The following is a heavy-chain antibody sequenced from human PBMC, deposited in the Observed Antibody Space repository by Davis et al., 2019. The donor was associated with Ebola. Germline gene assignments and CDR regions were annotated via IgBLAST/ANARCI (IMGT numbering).Heavy chain of an antibody. D-gene: IGHD3-22*01. CDR3: ARVGSYYDSSGYYSGTSWYFDL. CDR1: GYSFTSYW. CDR2: IYPGDSDT. Sequence: GESLKISCKGSGYSFTSYWIGWVRQMPGKGLEWMGIIYPGDSDTRYSPSFQGQVTISADKSISTAYLQWSSLKASDTAMYYCARVGSYYDSSGYYSGTSWYFDLWGRGTLVTVSS. V-gene: IGHV5-51*01. J-gene: IGHJ2*01.